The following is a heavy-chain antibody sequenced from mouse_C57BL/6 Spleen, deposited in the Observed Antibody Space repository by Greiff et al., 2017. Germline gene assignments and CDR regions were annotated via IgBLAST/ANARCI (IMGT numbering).Heavy chain of an antibody. J-gene: IGHJ1*03. CDR1: GFTFSDYY. D-gene: IGHD2-4*01. CDR2: INYDGSST. CDR3: ARPAMDYDWYFDV. V-gene: IGHV5-16*01. Sequence: VHLVESEGGLVQPGSSMKLSCTASGFTFSDYYMAWVRPVPEKGLEWVANINYDGSSTYYLDSLKSRFIISRDNAKNILYLQMSSLKSEDTATYYCARPAMDYDWYFDVWGTGTTVTVSS.